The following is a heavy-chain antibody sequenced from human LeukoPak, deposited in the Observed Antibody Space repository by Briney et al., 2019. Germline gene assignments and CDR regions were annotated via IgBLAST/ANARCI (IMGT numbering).Heavy chain of an antibody. CDR1: GYTFTTYN. V-gene: IGHV1-18*01. Sequence: ASVKVSCKASGYTFTTYNINWVRQAPGQGLEWMGWIGAYNGNTNYAQKLQGRVTMTTDTSTSTAYMELRSLRSDDTAVYYCARERYYYDSSGYRTDAFDIWGQGTMVTVSS. CDR2: IGAYNGNT. J-gene: IGHJ3*02. CDR3: ARERYYYDSSGYRTDAFDI. D-gene: IGHD3-22*01.